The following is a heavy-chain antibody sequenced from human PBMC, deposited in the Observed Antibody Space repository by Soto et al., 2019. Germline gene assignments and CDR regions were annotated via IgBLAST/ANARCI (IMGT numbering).Heavy chain of an antibody. CDR2: ISYDGSNK. D-gene: IGHD3-3*01. CDR1: GFTFSSYA. Sequence: GGSLRLSCAASGFTFSSYAMHWVRQAPGKGLEGVAVISYDGSNKCYADSVKGRFTISRDNSKNTLYLQMNSLRAEDTAVYYCARANDFWSGYYGYFDLWGRGTLVTVSS. CDR3: ARANDFWSGYYGYFDL. J-gene: IGHJ2*01. V-gene: IGHV3-30-3*01.